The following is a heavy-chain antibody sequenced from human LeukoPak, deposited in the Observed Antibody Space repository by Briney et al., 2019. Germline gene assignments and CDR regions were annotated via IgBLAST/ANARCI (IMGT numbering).Heavy chain of an antibody. V-gene: IGHV3-23*01. CDR2: ISGSGGST. D-gene: IGHD3-9*01. J-gene: IGHJ4*02. CDR3: AGTGSLRYFDWLLYHFDY. Sequence: PGGSLRLSCAASGFTFSSYAMSWVRQAPGKGLEWVSAISGSGGSTYYADSVKGRFTISRDNSKNTLYLQMNCLRAEDTAVYYCAGTGSLRYFDWLLYHFDYWGQGTLVTVSS. CDR1: GFTFSSYA.